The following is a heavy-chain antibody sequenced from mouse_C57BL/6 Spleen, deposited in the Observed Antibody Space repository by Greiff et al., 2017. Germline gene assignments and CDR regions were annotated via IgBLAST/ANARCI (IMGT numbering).Heavy chain of an antibody. CDR2: ISDGGSYT. D-gene: IGHD1-1*01. CDR3: ARDPHYCGSSFWYFDV. Sequence: EVQLVESGAGLVKPGASLKLSCAASGFTFTSYAMSWVRQTPGKRLEWVGTISDGGSYTYYPDNVKGRLTISRDNAKNNQYLQMSHLKSEDTAMYYCARDPHYCGSSFWYFDVWGTGTTVTVSS. J-gene: IGHJ1*03. V-gene: IGHV5-4*01. CDR1: GFTFTSYA.